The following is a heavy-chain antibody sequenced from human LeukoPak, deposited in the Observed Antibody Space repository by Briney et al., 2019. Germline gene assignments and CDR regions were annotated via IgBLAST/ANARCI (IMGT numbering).Heavy chain of an antibody. D-gene: IGHD6-13*01. Sequence: GGSLRLSCAASGFTFSSYGMHWVRQAPGKALEWVAFIRYDGSNKYYADSVKGRFTISRDNSKNTLYLQMNSLRAEDTAVYYCAKTTYSSSWYTSSWGQGTLVTVSS. CDR1: GFTFSSYG. V-gene: IGHV3-30*02. J-gene: IGHJ4*02. CDR3: AKTTYSSSWYTSS. CDR2: IRYDGSNK.